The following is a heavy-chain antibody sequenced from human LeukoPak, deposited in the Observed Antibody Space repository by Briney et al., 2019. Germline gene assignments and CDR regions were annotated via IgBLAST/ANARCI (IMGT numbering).Heavy chain of an antibody. D-gene: IGHD3-10*01. V-gene: IGHV1-69*04. J-gene: IGHJ4*02. CDR2: VIPILGIA. CDR1: GGTFSSYA. CDR3: ARGIDYYGSGSYFPLDY. Sequence: SVKVSCKASGGTFSSYAISWVRQAPGQGLEWMGRVIPILGIANYAQKFQGRVTITADKSTSTAYMELSSLRSEDTAVYYCARGIDYYGSGSYFPLDYWGQGTLVTVSS.